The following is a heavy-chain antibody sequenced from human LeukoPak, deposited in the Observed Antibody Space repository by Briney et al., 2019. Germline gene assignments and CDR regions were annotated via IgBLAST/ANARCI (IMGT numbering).Heavy chain of an antibody. V-gene: IGHV1-69*13. CDR1: GGAFSTYA. CDR3: AGGDTMVRDYFDY. D-gene: IGHD3-10*01. CDR2: IIPIFGTA. Sequence: SVQFSCTASGGAFSTYAISWVRHATGQGLDWMGGIIPIFGTASYAQKFQGRVTSTADESTSTAYMELSSLRSEDTAGYYGAGGDTMVRDYFDYWGQGTLVTVSS. J-gene: IGHJ4*02.